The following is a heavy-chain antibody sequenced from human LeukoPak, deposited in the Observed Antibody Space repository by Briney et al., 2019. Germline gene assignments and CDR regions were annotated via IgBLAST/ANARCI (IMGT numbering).Heavy chain of an antibody. V-gene: IGHV1-69*04. CDR2: IIPILGIA. CDR1: GGTFSSYA. CDR3: ARGNYYDSSGYENTWFDP. D-gene: IGHD3-22*01. Sequence: SVKVACEASGGTFSSYAISWVRQAPGEGLEWMGRIIPILGIANYAPKFQGRVTITADKSTSTAYMELSSLRFEDTAVYYCARGNYYDSSGYENTWFDPWGQGTLVTVSS. J-gene: IGHJ5*02.